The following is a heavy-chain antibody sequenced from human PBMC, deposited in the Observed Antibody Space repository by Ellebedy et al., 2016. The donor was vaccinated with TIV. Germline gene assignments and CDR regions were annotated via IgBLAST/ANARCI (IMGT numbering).Heavy chain of an antibody. CDR1: GFTFSNAW. CDR2: IKSKTDGGAA. CDR3: TTVYRYNYDSV. D-gene: IGHD5-18*01. Sequence: GESLKISCAASGFTFSNAWMNWVRRAPGKGLKWVGRIKSKTDGGAADYAAPVKGRFTISRDDSKNTLYLQMNSLKTEDTAVYFCTTVYRYNYDSVWGQGTLVTVSS. J-gene: IGHJ4*02. V-gene: IGHV3-15*01.